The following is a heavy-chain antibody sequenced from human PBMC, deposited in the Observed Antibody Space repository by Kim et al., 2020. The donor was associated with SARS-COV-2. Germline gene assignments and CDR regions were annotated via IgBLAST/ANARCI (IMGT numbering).Heavy chain of an antibody. CDR3: VRHTTSSADP. Sequence: GESLKISCKASGYSFTDFWIAWVRQMPGMGLEWMGIIYLRDSDTRYSPSFQGQVTISADKSILTAYLQWSSLKASDTAIYYCVRHTTSSADPWGQGTLVTVSS. V-gene: IGHV5-51*01. CDR1: GYSFTDFW. D-gene: IGHD2-2*01. CDR2: IYLRDSDT. J-gene: IGHJ5*02.